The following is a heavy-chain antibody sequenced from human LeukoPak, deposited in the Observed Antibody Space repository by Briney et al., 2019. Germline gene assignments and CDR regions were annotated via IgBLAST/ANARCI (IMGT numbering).Heavy chain of an antibody. D-gene: IGHD5-12*01. Sequence: GRSLRLSCAASGFTFDVYAMHWVRQAPGKGLEWVSGISWNSGSIGYADSVKGRFTISRDNAKNSLYLQMNSLRAEDTALYYCAKSFGGGYDESYYFDYWGQGTLVTVSS. V-gene: IGHV3-9*01. J-gene: IGHJ4*02. CDR1: GFTFDVYA. CDR2: ISWNSGSI. CDR3: AKSFGGGYDESYYFDY.